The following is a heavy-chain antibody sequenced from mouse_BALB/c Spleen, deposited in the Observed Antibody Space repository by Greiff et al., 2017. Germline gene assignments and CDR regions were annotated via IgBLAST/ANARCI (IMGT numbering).Heavy chain of an antibody. V-gene: IGHV5-12-2*01. J-gene: IGHJ4*01. Sequence: EVQLVESGGGLVQPGGSLKLSCAASGFTFSSYTMSWVRQTPEKRLEWVAYISNGGGSTYYPDTVKGRFTISRDNAKNTLYLQMSSLKSEDTAMYYCAKLGSSYAMDYWGQGTSVTVSS. CDR3: AKLGSSYAMDY. CDR1: GFTFSSYT. CDR2: ISNGGGST.